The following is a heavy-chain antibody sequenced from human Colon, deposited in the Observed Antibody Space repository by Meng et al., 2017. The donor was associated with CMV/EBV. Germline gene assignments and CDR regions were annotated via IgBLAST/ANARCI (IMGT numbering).Heavy chain of an antibody. V-gene: IGHV1-69*10. D-gene: IGHD2-2*02. CDR2: IIPILGIA. J-gene: IGHJ5*02. Sequence: SVKVSCKASGGTFSSYAISWVRQAPGQGLEWMGGIIPILGIANYAQKFQGRVTITADKSTSTAYMELSSLRSEDTAVYYCARDHCSSTSCYTGWFDPWGQGTLVTVS. CDR3: ARDHCSSTSCYTGWFDP. CDR1: GGTFSSYA.